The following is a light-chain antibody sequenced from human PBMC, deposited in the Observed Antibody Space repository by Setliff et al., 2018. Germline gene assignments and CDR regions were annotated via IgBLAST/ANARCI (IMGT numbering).Light chain of an antibody. V-gene: IGKV1-9*01. CDR1: QGISNY. J-gene: IGKJ5*01. Sequence: DVQLTQSPSFLSASVGDRVTITCRASQGISNYLAWYQQKPGKAPNLLIYAASTLQTGVPSRFSGSASGTEFTLTISSLQPEDFAIYYCQQLYSHPITSGQGTRLEIK. CDR2: AAS. CDR3: QQLYSHPIT.